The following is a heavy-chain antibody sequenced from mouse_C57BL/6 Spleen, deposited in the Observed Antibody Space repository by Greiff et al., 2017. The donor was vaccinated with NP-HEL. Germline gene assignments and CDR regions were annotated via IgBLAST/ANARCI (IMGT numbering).Heavy chain of an antibody. CDR2: ISSGGSYT. Sequence: EVQVVESGGDLVKPGGSLKLSCAASGFTFSSYGMSWVRQTPDKRLEWVATISSGGSYTYYPDSVKGRCTISRDNAKNTLYLQMSSLTSEDTAMYYCSRAGRGDYYAMDYWGQGTSVTVSS. D-gene: IGHD3-1*01. J-gene: IGHJ4*01. CDR3: SRAGRGDYYAMDY. CDR1: GFTFSSYG. V-gene: IGHV5-6*01.